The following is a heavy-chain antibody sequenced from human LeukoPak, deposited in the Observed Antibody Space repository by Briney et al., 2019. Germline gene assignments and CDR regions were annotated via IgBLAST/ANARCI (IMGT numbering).Heavy chain of an antibody. D-gene: IGHD3-3*01. CDR2: VDPEDGET. J-gene: IGHJ4*02. Sequence: GASVKVSCKASGYTFTDYYMHWVQQAPGKGLEWMGRVDPEDGETIYAEKFKGRVTITADTSTDTAYMELSSLRSEDTAVYYCAGGTIFGVVIDTPFDYWGQGTLVTVSS. V-gene: IGHV1-69-2*01. CDR3: AGGTIFGVVIDTPFDY. CDR1: GYTFTDYY.